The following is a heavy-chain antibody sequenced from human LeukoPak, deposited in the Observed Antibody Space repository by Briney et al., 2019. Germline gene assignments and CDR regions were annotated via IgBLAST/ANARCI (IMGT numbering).Heavy chain of an antibody. Sequence: PSETLSLTCTVSGGSISSYYWSRIRQPPGKGLEWIGYIYYSGSTNYNPSLKSRVTISVDKSKNQFSLKLSSVTAADTAVYYCARESGYSYGTSTGNWFDPWGQGTLVTVSS. D-gene: IGHD5-18*01. CDR3: ARESGYSYGTSTGNWFDP. V-gene: IGHV4-59*12. J-gene: IGHJ5*02. CDR1: GGSISSYY. CDR2: IYYSGST.